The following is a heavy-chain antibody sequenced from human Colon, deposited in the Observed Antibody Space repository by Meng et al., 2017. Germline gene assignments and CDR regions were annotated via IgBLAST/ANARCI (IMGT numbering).Heavy chain of an antibody. V-gene: IGHV4-61*03. Sequence: QVPLQGSGPRPVRPSETLSLTCTLSGGSVSSPSYYWSWIRQTPGKGLEWIGYVYYTGSANYNPSLKSRVTIAVDTSKNHFSLNLTSVTAADTAVYYCARGRGSYSSIDFWGQGTLVTVSS. CDR2: VYYTGSA. CDR1: GGSVSSPSYY. J-gene: IGHJ4*02. D-gene: IGHD1-26*01. CDR3: ARGRGSYSSIDF.